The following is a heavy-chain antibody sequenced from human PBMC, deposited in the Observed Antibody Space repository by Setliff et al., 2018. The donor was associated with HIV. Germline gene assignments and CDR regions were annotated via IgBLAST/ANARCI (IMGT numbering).Heavy chain of an antibody. J-gene: IGHJ4*02. CDR1: GYTLSELS. V-gene: IGHV1-24*01. D-gene: IGHD1-7*01. Sequence: VASVKVSCKVSGYTLSELSIHWVRQCPGQGLEWMGGFHPEDGETVYAQKFQDRLTMTEDTSTGTAYMEVGSLTSDDTAVYFCATFYKLSGTTSFDFWGQGTLVTVSS. CDR3: ATFYKLSGTTSFDF. CDR2: FHPEDGET.